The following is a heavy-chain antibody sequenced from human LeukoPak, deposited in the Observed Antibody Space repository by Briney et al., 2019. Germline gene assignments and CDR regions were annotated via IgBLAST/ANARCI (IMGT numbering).Heavy chain of an antibody. J-gene: IGHJ6*03. V-gene: IGHV4-59*01. CDR3: ARASAEGRYYYYMDV. Sequence: SETLSLTCTVSGGSISSSYWSWIRQPPGKGLEWIGYIYYSGSTNYNPSLKGRVTISVDTSKNQFSLKLSSVTAADTAVYYCARASAEGRYYYYMDVWGKGTTVTISS. CDR2: IYYSGST. CDR1: GGSISSSY.